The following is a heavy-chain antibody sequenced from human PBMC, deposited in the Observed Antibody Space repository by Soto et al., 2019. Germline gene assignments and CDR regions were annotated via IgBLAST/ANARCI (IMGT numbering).Heavy chain of an antibody. D-gene: IGHD3-3*01. V-gene: IGHV3-33*01. CDR1: GFTFSSYG. J-gene: IGHJ4*02. CDR3: AREMVDFWSGYIDY. CDR2: IWYDGSNK. Sequence: QVQLVESWGGVVQPGRSLRLSCAASGFTFSSYGMHWVRQAPGKGLEWVAVIWYDGSNKYYADSVKGRFTISRDNSKNTLYLQMNSLRAEDTAVYYCAREMVDFWSGYIDYWGQGTLVTVSS.